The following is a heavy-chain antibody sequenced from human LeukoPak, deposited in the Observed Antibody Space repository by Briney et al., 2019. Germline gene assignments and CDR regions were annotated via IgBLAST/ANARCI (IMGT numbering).Heavy chain of an antibody. D-gene: IGHD3-10*01. CDR2: ISSSSSYI. Sequence: PGGSLRLSCAASGFTFSSYSMNWVRQAPGKGLEWVSSISSSSSYIYYADSVKGRFTISRDNAKNSLYLQMNSLRAEDTAVYYCARDGYYGSGSHSPDYWGQGTLVTVSS. CDR1: GFTFSSYS. V-gene: IGHV3-21*01. J-gene: IGHJ4*02. CDR3: ARDGYYGSGSHSPDY.